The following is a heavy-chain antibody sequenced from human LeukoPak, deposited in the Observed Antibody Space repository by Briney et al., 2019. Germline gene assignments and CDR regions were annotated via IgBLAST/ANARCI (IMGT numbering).Heavy chain of an antibody. CDR1: GYTFTSYG. V-gene: IGHV1-18*01. D-gene: IGHD6-6*01. Sequence: ASVKVSCKASGYTFTSYGISWVRQAPGQGLEWMGWISAYNGNTNYAQKLQGRVTMTTDTSTSTAYMELSSLRSEDTAVYYCARGGKQLVQPRYFDYWGQGTLVTVSS. CDR2: ISAYNGNT. CDR3: ARGGKQLVQPRYFDY. J-gene: IGHJ4*02.